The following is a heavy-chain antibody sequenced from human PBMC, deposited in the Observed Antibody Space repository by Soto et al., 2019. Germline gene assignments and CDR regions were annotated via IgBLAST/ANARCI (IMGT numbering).Heavy chain of an antibody. CDR2: ISPYNDNT. V-gene: IGHV1-18*04. D-gene: IGHD1-1*01. J-gene: IGHJ6*02. Sequence: QVQLVQSGKEVVKPGASVKVSCKASGYTFNSYGFSWVRQAPGHGLEWMGWISPYNDNTKYAQNLQGRVTMTTDTSTSTAYLELRSLRSDDTAVFYCARSDREVPYYGMDVWGQGTTVTVSS. CDR1: GYTFNSYG. CDR3: ARSDREVPYYGMDV.